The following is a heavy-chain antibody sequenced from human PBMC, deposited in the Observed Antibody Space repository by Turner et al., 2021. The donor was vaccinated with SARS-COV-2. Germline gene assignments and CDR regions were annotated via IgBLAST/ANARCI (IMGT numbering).Heavy chain of an antibody. CDR2: ISSSSSYI. J-gene: IGHJ4*02. V-gene: IGHV3-21*01. CDR3: ARDLRSGSFPY. CDR1: GFSFSDYS. D-gene: IGHD1-26*01. Sequence: EMQLVESGGGLVKPGGSLRLSCAASGFSFSDYSMNWVRQAPGKGLEWVSSISSSSSYIYYADSVKGRFTISRDNAKNSLYLQMNSLRAEDTAVYYCARDLRSGSFPYWGQGTLVTVSS.